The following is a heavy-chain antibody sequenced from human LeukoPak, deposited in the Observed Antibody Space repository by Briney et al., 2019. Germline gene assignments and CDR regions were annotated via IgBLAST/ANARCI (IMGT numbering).Heavy chain of an antibody. V-gene: IGHV3-30*02. CDR3: AKDLRRWVVPAPGG. J-gene: IGHJ4*02. D-gene: IGHD2-2*01. Sequence: GGSLRLSCAASGFTFSSYGMHWVRQAPGKGLEWVAFIRYDGSNKYYADSVKGRFTISRDNSKNTLYLQMNSLRAEDTAVYYCAKDLRRWVVPAPGGWGQGTLVTVSS. CDR1: GFTFSSYG. CDR2: IRYDGSNK.